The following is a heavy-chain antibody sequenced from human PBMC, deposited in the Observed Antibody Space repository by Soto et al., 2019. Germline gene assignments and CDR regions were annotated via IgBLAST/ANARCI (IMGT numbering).Heavy chain of an antibody. V-gene: IGHV1-8*01. J-gene: IGHJ4*02. Sequence: QVRLVQSGAELKKPGASVKVSCKASGYTFSNYDMNWVRQATGQGPEWIGWVNPNNGDTGYAQKFQGRVTLTTDISPTTAYMELTSLRSEDTAIYYCAKVSRKGSAIDFDYWGQGTLITVSS. CDR1: GYTFSNYD. CDR2: VNPNNGDT. D-gene: IGHD3-10*01. CDR3: AKVSRKGSAIDFDY.